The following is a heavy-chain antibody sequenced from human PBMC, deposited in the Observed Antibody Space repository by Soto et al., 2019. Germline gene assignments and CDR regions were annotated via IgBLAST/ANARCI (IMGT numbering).Heavy chain of an antibody. V-gene: IGHV3-23*01. Sequence: GGSLRLSCAASGFTFSSYAMSWVRQAPGKGLEWVSAISGSGGSTYYADSVKGRFTISRDNSKNTLYLQMNSLRAEDTAVYYCAKVSDSGSWYGSPIYYYYYGMDVWGQGTTVTVSS. J-gene: IGHJ6*02. CDR3: AKVSDSGSWYGSPIYYYYYGMDV. CDR1: GFTFSSYA. CDR2: ISGSGGST. D-gene: IGHD6-13*01.